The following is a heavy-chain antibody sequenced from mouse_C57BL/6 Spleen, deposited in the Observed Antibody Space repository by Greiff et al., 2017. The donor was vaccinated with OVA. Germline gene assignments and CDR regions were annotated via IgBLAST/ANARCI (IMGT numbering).Heavy chain of an antibody. CDR2: IDPSDSYT. CDR3: ARTGDVDY. D-gene: IGHD3-3*01. V-gene: IGHV1-59*01. Sequence: QVQLQQPGAELVRPGTSVKLSCKASGYTFTSYWMHWVKQRPGQGLEWIGVIDPSDSYTNYNQKFKGKATLTVDTSSSTAYMQLSSLTSEDSAVYYCARTGDVDYWGQGTTLTVSS. J-gene: IGHJ2*01. CDR1: GYTFTSYW.